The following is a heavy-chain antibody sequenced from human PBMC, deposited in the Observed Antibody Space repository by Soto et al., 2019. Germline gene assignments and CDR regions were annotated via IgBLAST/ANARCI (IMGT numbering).Heavy chain of an antibody. CDR3: ANDPGYCSRSSWPYRMDG. J-gene: IGHJ6*02. CDR2: FDPEDGET. Sequence: GASVKVSCKVSGYTLTELSMHWVRQAPGKGLEWMGGFDPEDGETIYAQKFQGRVTMTEDTSTDTAYMELSSLRSEDTAVYYCANDPGYCSRSSWPYRMDGWGQGNTVTVSS. D-gene: IGHD2-2*01. CDR1: GYTLTELS. V-gene: IGHV1-24*01.